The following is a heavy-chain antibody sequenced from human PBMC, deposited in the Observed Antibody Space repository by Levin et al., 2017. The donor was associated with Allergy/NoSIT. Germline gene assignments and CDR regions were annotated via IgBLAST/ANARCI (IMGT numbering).Heavy chain of an antibody. V-gene: IGHV4-39*01. CDR2: IYYSGST. D-gene: IGHD3-9*01. Sequence: SETLSLTCTVSGGSISSSSYYWGWIRQPPGTGLEWIGSIYYSGSTYYNPSLKSRVTISVDTSKNQFSLKLSSVTAADTAVYYCARRVNKYYDILTGYYMGYFDYWGQGTLVTVSS. J-gene: IGHJ4*02. CDR1: GGSISSSSYY. CDR3: ARRVNKYYDILTGYYMGYFDY.